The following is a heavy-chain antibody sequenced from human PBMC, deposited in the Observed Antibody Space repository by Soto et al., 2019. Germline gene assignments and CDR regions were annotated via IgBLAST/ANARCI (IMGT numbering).Heavy chain of an antibody. J-gene: IGHJ6*02. CDR3: ARGVGGPNIWFGEPNYYYGMDV. V-gene: IGHV1-18*01. CDR1: GYTFTSYG. CDR2: ISAYNGNT. D-gene: IGHD3-10*01. Sequence: ASVKVSCKASGYTFTSYGISWVRQAPGQGLEWMGWISAYNGNTNYAQKLQGRVTMTTDTSTSTAYMELRSLRSDDTAVYYCARGVGGPNIWFGEPNYYYGMDVWGQGTTVTVSS.